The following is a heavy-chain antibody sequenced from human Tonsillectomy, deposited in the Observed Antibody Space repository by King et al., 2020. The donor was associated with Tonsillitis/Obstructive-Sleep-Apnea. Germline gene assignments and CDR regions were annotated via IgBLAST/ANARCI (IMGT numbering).Heavy chain of an antibody. Sequence: LVESGGGLVQPGGSLRLSCAASGFTVSSNYMSWVRQAPGKGLEWVSVIYSGGSTYYADSVKGRFTISRDNSKNTLYLQMNSLRAEDTAVYYCARTSSSDAFDIWGQGTMVTVSS. D-gene: IGHD6-6*01. CDR1: GFTVSSNY. CDR3: ARTSSSDAFDI. J-gene: IGHJ3*02. CDR2: IYSGGST. V-gene: IGHV3-66*01.